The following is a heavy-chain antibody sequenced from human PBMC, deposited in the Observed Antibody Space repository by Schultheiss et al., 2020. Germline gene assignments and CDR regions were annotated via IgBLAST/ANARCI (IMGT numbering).Heavy chain of an antibody. D-gene: IGHD3-3*01. Sequence: GGSLRLSCAASGFTVSSNYMSWVRQAPGKGLEWVSSISSSSSYIYYADSVKGRFTISRDNSKNTLYLQMNSLRAEDTAVYYCAREHYDFWSGYYYYMDVWGKETTVTVSS. CDR3: AREHYDFWSGYYYYMDV. CDR2: ISSSSSYI. V-gene: IGHV3-21*01. CDR1: GFTVSSNY. J-gene: IGHJ6*03.